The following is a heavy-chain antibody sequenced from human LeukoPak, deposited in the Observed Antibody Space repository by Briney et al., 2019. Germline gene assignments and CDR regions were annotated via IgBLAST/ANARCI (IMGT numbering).Heavy chain of an antibody. V-gene: IGHV5-51*01. CDR3: ARNPTTSSPEDNWFDP. Sequence: GESLKISCKGSGYSFTSFWIGWVRQMPGKGLEWMGIIYPGDSDTRYSPSFQGQVTISADKSISTAYLQWSSLKASDTAMYYCARNPTTSSPEDNWFDPWGQGTLVTVSS. CDR2: IYPGDSDT. J-gene: IGHJ5*02. CDR1: GYSFTSFW. D-gene: IGHD6-13*01.